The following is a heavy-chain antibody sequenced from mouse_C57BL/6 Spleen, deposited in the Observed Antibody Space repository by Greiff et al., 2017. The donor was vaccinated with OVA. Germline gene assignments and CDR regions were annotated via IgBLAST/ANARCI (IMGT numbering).Heavy chain of an antibody. D-gene: IGHD2-5*01. V-gene: IGHV5-4*03. Sequence: EVKLVESGGGLVKPGGSLKLSCAASGFTFSSYAMSWVRQTPEKRLEWVATISDGGSYTYYPDNVKGRFTISRDNAKNNLYLQMSHLKSEDTAMYYCARGDYSNWCAYWGQGTLVTVSA. J-gene: IGHJ3*01. CDR2: ISDGGSYT. CDR1: GFTFSSYA. CDR3: ARGDYSNWCAY.